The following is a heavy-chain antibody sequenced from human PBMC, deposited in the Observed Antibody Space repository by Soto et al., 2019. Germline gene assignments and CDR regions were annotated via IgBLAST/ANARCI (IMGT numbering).Heavy chain of an antibody. V-gene: IGHV3-53*01. J-gene: IGHJ4*02. CDR2: IYSGGST. Sequence: GGSLRLSCAASGFTVSSNYMSWVRQAPGKGLEWVSVIYSGGSTYYADSVKGRFTISRDNSKNTLYLQMNSLRAEDTAVYYCAKGYSSSWYYFDYWGQGTLVTVSS. D-gene: IGHD6-13*01. CDR1: GFTVSSNY. CDR3: AKGYSSSWYYFDY.